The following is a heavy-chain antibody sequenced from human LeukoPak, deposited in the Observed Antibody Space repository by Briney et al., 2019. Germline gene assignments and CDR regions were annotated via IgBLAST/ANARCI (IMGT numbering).Heavy chain of an antibody. V-gene: IGHV3-74*01. CDR2: IKDDGST. CDR1: GFTFSTYW. J-gene: IGHJ4*02. CDR3: ARDFFYY. Sequence: PGGSLRLSCAASGFTFSTYWMHWVRQAPGKGLVWVSRIKDDGSTIYADSVKGRFTISRDNAKNTLYLQMNSLKTEDTAVYYCARDFFYYWGQGTLVTVSS.